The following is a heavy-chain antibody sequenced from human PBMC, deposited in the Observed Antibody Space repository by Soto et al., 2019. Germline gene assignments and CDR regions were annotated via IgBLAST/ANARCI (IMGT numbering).Heavy chain of an antibody. CDR3: AKRYCTNGVCYSPYYYYYGMDV. CDR1: GFTFSSYA. V-gene: IGHV3-23*01. CDR2: ISGSGGST. D-gene: IGHD2-8*01. Sequence: GGSLRLSCAASGFTFSSYAMSWVRQAPGKGLEWVSAISGSGGSTYYADSVKGRFTISRDNSKNTLYMQMNSLRAEDTAVYYCAKRYCTNGVCYSPYYYYYGMDVWAKGPRSPSP. J-gene: IGHJ6*02.